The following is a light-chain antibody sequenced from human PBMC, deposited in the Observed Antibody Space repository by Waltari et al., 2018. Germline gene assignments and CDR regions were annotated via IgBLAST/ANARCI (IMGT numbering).Light chain of an antibody. CDR2: DVT. V-gene: IGLV2-14*03. CDR3: SSYTTSTWV. Sequence: QPALPQLAPGSGPPGHSIPIPCPGTSSAVGVFNMSPWSQRNPGKAPNTMFYDVTRRPSGVSNRFSGSKSANTASLTISGLQAEDEADYYCSSYTTSTWVFGGGTKLTVL. J-gene: IGLJ3*02. CDR1: SSAVGVFN.